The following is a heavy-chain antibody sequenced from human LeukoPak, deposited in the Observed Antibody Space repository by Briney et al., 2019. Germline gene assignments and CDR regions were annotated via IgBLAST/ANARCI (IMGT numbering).Heavy chain of an antibody. V-gene: IGHV3-11*04. CDR3: AREWGIAAAGPYFDY. Sequence: GGSLRPSWAPSGFTFSDYYMGWIRQAPGKGLEWVSYISSSGSTIYYADSVKGRFAISRDNAKNSLYLQMNSLRAEDTAVYYCAREWGIAAAGPYFDYWGQGTLVTVSS. CDR2: ISSSGSTI. CDR1: GFTFSDYY. J-gene: IGHJ4*02. D-gene: IGHD6-13*01.